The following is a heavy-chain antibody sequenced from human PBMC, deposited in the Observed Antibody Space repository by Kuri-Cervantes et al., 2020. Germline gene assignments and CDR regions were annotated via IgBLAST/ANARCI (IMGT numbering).Heavy chain of an antibody. D-gene: IGHD3-22*01. CDR2: IHYTGAT. V-gene: IGHV4-59*12. J-gene: IGHJ6*03. CDR1: GGSISGYY. Sequence: ESLKISCTVSGGSISGYYWSWIRQPPGKGLEWIGYIHYTGATNYFPSLRGRLTLSIDMSKNQFSLQLTSVTAADTAVYYCARGGGGNYDSSGYYRRYNYNYYMDVWGKGTTVTVSS. CDR3: ARGGGGNYDSSGYYRRYNYNYYMDV.